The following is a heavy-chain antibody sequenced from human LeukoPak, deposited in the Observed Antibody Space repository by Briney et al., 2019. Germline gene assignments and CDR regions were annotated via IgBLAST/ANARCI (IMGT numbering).Heavy chain of an antibody. Sequence: ASVKVSCKASGYTFTGYYMHWVRQAPGQGLEWMGWINPNSGGTNYAQKFQGRVTMTRDTSTSTVYMELSSLRSEDTAVYYCARGRNERQWQYRGAFDIWGQGTMVTVSS. J-gene: IGHJ3*02. CDR2: INPNSGGT. CDR3: ARGRNERQWQYRGAFDI. CDR1: GYTFTGYY. D-gene: IGHD6-19*01. V-gene: IGHV1-2*02.